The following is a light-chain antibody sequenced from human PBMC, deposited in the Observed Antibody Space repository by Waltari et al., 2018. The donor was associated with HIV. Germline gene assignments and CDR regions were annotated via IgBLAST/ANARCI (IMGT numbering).Light chain of an antibody. Sequence: EIVLTQSPATLSLSPGERVTLSCRASQSVSSYLAWYQQKPGQAPSLLIYDASNRATGIPARFSGSGSGTEFTRTISSLEPEDFAVYYCQQRSNWPYVTFGQGTKVEIK. CDR3: QQRSNWPYVT. CDR2: DAS. CDR1: QSVSSY. V-gene: IGKV3-11*01. J-gene: IGKJ1*01.